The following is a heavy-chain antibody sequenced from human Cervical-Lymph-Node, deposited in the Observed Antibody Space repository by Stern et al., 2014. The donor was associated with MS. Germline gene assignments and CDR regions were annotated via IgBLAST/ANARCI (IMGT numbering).Heavy chain of an antibody. CDR1: GGPLPPFL. CDR3: ASPTVGGYYHYGTDV. Sequence: QVQLGGLGAEGKRLGPRGRAPGRGLGGPLPPFLSAWVGQAPDQGLGCRAGIFPMLRTSNYAQKFQGRVTITADASTNTAYMELSSLRSEDTAVYYCASPTVGGYYHYGTDVWGQGTTVTVFS. CDR2: IFPMLRTS. J-gene: IGHJ6*01. V-gene: IGHV1-69*01.